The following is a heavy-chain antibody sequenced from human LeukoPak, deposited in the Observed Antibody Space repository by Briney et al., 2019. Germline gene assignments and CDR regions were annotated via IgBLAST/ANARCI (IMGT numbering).Heavy chain of an antibody. CDR2: IKSKTDGGTT. V-gene: IGHV3-15*01. CDR3: TTDLDSSDY. Sequence: PGGSLRLSCVASGFTFSSYWMHWVRQAPGKGLEWVGRIKSKTDGGTTDFAAPVKGRFTISRDDSKNTLYLQMNSLKTEDTAMYYCTTDLDSSDYWGQGTLVTVSS. D-gene: IGHD6-13*01. J-gene: IGHJ4*02. CDR1: GFTFSSYW.